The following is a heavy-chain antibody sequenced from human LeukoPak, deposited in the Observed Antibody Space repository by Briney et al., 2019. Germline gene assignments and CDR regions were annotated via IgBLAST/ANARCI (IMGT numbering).Heavy chain of an antibody. CDR1: GYTFTSYG. CDR3: ARDRYYGSGSLKPFDP. D-gene: IGHD3-10*01. Sequence: GASVTVSFKASGYTFTSYGISWVRQAPGQGLEWMGWISAYNGNTNYAQKLQGRVTMTTDTSTSTAYMELRSLRSDDTAVYYCARDRYYGSGSLKPFDPWGQGTLVTVSS. J-gene: IGHJ5*02. CDR2: ISAYNGNT. V-gene: IGHV1-18*01.